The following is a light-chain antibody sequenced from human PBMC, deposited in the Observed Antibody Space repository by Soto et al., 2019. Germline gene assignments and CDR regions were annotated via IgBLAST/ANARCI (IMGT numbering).Light chain of an antibody. CDR3: QHYNNWPPWT. J-gene: IGKJ1*01. CDR1: QSVSSN. V-gene: IGKV3-15*01. CDR2: GAS. Sequence: IVLTQSPGTLSFSPGERATLSCRASQSVSSNLAWYQQKPGQAPRLLICGASIRSTGSPARFSGSGSGTAFTITTSSLLSEDFAVYYCQHYNNWPPWTFGQGTKVDIK.